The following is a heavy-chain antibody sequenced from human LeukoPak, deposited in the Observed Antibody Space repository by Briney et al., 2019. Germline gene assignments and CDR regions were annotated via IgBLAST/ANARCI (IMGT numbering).Heavy chain of an antibody. D-gene: IGHD5-18*01. CDR3: AITRGYSYGYLDY. V-gene: IGHV4-59*08. CDR2: IYYTGST. Sequence: SETLSLTCTVSGRSISSFYWSWLRQPPGQGLEWLGYIYYTGSTNYNPSLKSRVPISADTSKNRFSLKLSAVTAADTAVYYCAITRGYSYGYLDYWGQGALVTVSS. J-gene: IGHJ4*02. CDR1: GRSISSFY.